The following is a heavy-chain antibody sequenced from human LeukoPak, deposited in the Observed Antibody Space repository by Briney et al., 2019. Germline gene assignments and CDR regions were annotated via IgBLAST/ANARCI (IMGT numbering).Heavy chain of an antibody. CDR3: AREPNYDFWSGYYGIDY. V-gene: IGHV7-4-1*02. J-gene: IGHJ4*02. CDR1: GYTFTSYA. D-gene: IGHD3-3*01. CDR2: INTNTGNP. Sequence: GASEKVSCKASGYTFTSYAMNWVRQAPGQGLEWMGWINTNTGNPTYAQGFTGRFVFSLDTSVSTAYLQISSLKAEDTAVYYCAREPNYDFWSGYYGIDYWGQGILVTVSS.